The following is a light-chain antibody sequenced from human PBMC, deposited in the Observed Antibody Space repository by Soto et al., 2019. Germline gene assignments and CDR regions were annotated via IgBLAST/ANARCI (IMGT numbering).Light chain of an antibody. CDR1: SSDVGGYNY. V-gene: IGLV2-14*03. J-gene: IGLJ3*02. CDR2: DVT. Sequence: QSVLTQPASVSGSPGQSIPISCTGTSSDVGGYNYVSWYQQYPGKAPKLMIYDVTSRPSGVSNRFSGSKSGNTASLTISGLQAEDEADYYCSSHASNRDVLFGGGTKVTV. CDR3: SSHASNRDVL.